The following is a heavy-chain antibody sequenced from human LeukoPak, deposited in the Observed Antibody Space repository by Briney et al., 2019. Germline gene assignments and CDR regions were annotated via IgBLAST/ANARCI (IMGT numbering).Heavy chain of an antibody. J-gene: IGHJ4*02. CDR3: AREARYGSVSFDY. D-gene: IGHD3-10*01. CDR2: INHSGST. V-gene: IGHV4-34*01. CDR1: GGSFSGYY. Sequence: SETLSLTCAVYGGSFSGYYWSWIRQPPGKGLEWIGEINHSGSTNYNPSLKSRVTISVDTSKNQFSLKLSSVTAADTAVYYCAREARYGSVSFDYWGQGTLVTVSS.